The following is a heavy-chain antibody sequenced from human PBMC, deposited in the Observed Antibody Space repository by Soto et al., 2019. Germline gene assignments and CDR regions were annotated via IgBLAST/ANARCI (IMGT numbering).Heavy chain of an antibody. CDR2: INHSGST. V-gene: IGHV4-34*01. J-gene: IGHJ4*02. CDR1: GGSFSGYY. Sequence: SETLSLTCAVYGGSFSGYYWSWIRQPPGKGLEWIGEINHSGSTNYNPSLKSRVTISVDTSKNQFSLKLSSVTAADTAVYYCARDGGEGSFDYWGQGTLVTVSS. CDR3: ARDGGEGSFDY. D-gene: IGHD2-15*01.